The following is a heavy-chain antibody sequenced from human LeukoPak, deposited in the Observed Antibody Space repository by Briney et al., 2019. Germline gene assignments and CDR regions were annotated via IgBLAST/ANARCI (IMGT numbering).Heavy chain of an antibody. D-gene: IGHD4-23*01. Sequence: GGSLRLSCAVSTFTSNHYGMNWVRQAPGKGLEWVSGISGSGDSTYYADSVKGRFTISRDNSKNTVYLQLNNLGAEDTAMYYCARTGVLDGGNNFDFWGQGTLVIVSS. CDR3: ARTGVLDGGNNFDF. CDR2: ISGSGDST. V-gene: IGHV3-23*01. CDR1: TFTSNHYG. J-gene: IGHJ4*02.